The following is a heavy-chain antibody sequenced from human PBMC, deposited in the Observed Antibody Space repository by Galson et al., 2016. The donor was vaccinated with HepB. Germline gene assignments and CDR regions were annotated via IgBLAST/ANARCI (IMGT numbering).Heavy chain of an antibody. D-gene: IGHD6-6*01. CDR1: GFTFRTSW. CDR2: INPDGSQT. Sequence: SLRLSCAASGFTFRTSWMSWVRQPPGKGPEWVANINPDGSQTYYVDSVKGRSNISKDNAKNSLYLRMNSLRADDTAVYYCAKDSSSALWGRGSLVTVSS. V-gene: IGHV3-7*01. J-gene: IGHJ2*01. CDR3: AKDSSSAL.